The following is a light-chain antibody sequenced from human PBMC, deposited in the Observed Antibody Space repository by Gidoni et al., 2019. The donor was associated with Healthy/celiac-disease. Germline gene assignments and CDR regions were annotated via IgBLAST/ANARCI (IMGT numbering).Light chain of an antibody. CDR1: QSVSSSY. CDR3: QQYGSSPT. Sequence: EIVLTQSPGTLSWSPGERATLSCRASQSVSSSYLAWYQQKPDQAPRLLIYGASSRATGIPDRFSGSGSGTDFTLTISRLEPEDFAVYYCQQYGSSPTFGGGTKVEIK. J-gene: IGKJ4*01. V-gene: IGKV3-20*01. CDR2: GAS.